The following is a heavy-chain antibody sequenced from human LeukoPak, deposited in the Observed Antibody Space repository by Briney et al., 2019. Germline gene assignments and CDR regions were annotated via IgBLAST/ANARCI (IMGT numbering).Heavy chain of an antibody. D-gene: IGHD3-22*01. V-gene: IGHV4-59*01. J-gene: IGHJ4*02. Sequence: SETLSLTCTVSGGSIGGYFWTWIRQPPEKGLEWIGHIYYTGNTNYDPSLKNRVSISVDTSKNQFSLKLTSVTSADTAKYYCARVRDYHYDNCGYYDYWGQGTLVTVSS. CDR1: GGSIGGYF. CDR3: ARVRDYHYDNCGYYDY. CDR2: IYYTGNT.